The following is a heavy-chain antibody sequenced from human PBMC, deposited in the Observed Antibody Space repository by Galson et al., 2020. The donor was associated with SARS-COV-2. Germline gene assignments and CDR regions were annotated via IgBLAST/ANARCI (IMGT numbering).Heavy chain of an antibody. CDR1: GFTFGDYA. V-gene: IGHV3-49*03. Sequence: GGTLRLSCTASGFTFGDYAVNWFRLAPGKGLEWVSFIRSKAYGGTTEYAASVKGRFTIPRDDSKSIGYLQMNSLKTEDTAVYYCAREAVASYYYYMDVWGRGTTVTVSS. CDR2: IRSKAYGGTT. J-gene: IGHJ6*03. D-gene: IGHD6-19*01. CDR3: AREAVASYYYYMDV.